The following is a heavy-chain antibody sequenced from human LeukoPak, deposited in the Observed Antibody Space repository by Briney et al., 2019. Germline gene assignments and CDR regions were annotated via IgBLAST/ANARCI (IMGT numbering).Heavy chain of an antibody. D-gene: IGHD3-3*01. CDR1: GFTFRSHA. Sequence: GGSLRLSCVGSGFTFRSHAMSWVRPAPEKGLEFVSGIYENGGTTYYADSVKGRFSISRDNSKNTLYLQMDSLRGEDTAVFYCARDQYDTWSRRGNFDSWGQGTLVIVSS. J-gene: IGHJ4*02. CDR3: ARDQYDTWSRRGNFDS. CDR2: IYENGGTT. V-gene: IGHV3-23*01.